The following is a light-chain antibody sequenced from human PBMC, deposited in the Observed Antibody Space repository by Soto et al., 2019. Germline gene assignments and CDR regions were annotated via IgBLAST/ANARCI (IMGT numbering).Light chain of an antibody. V-gene: IGLV1-47*01. J-gene: IGLJ2*01. Sequence: QSVLTQPPSASGTPGHTVTISCSGSSSNIGGNFVSWYQHVPGTAPKVLIFMNNQRPSVVPDRFSGSKSGTSASLAISGLRSEDESDYYCAAWDDSLEGVLFGGGTKLTVL. CDR2: MNN. CDR1: SSNIGGNF. CDR3: AAWDDSLEGVL.